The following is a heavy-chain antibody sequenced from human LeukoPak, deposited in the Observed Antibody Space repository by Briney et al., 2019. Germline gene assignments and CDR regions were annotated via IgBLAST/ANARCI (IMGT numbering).Heavy chain of an antibody. D-gene: IGHD6-19*01. V-gene: IGHV6-1*01. J-gene: IGHJ4*02. CDR1: GDSVSSNSAA. CDR2: TYYRSKWYN. CDR3: ARDPLAVAGTYDY. Sequence: SQTLSLTCAISGDSVSSNSAAWNRIRQSPSRGLEWLGRTYYRSKWYNDYAVSVKSRITISPDTSKNQFSLQLNSVTPEDTAVYYCARDPLAVAGTYDYWGQGTLVTVSS.